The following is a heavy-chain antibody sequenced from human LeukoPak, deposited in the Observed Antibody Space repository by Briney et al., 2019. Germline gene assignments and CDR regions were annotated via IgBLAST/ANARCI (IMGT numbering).Heavy chain of an antibody. D-gene: IGHD6-13*01. V-gene: IGHV3-23*01. CDR1: GFTFSSYA. CDR2: ISGSDGST. Sequence: GGSLRLSCAASGFTFSSYAMSWVRQAPGKGLEWVSAISGSDGSTYYADSVKGRFTISRDNSKNTLYLQMNSLRAEDTAVYYCAKDRWYSSSWYDYWGQGTLVTVSS. J-gene: IGHJ4*02. CDR3: AKDRWYSSSWYDY.